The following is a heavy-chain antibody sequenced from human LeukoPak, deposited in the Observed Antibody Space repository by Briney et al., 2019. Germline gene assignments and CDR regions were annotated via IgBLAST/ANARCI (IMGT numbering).Heavy chain of an antibody. Sequence: GGSLRLSCVASGFTFSYNGMHWVRQAPGKGLEWISYISGRGEAIFYADSVQGRFTISRDNAKNSIYLQMNGLTAEDTAVYYCARTYGSGSLDYGGQGTLVTVSS. CDR2: ISGRGEAI. CDR3: ARTYGSGSLDY. J-gene: IGHJ4*02. D-gene: IGHD2-15*01. V-gene: IGHV3-48*01. CDR1: GFTFSYNG.